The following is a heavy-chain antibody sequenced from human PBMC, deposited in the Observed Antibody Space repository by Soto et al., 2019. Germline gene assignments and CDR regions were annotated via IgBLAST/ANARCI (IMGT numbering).Heavy chain of an antibody. Sequence: QPQLVQSGVELKKPGASVRVSCKASGYPFTKFGINWVRQAPGQGLEWMGWISGHSGGTKYGPKFRDRWNMVTDTSSKTAYMELRSLKSDATAVYDCANDGGHGARMHICGMDVWGQGTTVTVSS. CDR3: ANDGGHGARMHICGMDV. J-gene: IGHJ6*02. D-gene: IGHD4-17*01. CDR2: ISGHSGGT. CDR1: GYPFTKFG. V-gene: IGHV1-18*01.